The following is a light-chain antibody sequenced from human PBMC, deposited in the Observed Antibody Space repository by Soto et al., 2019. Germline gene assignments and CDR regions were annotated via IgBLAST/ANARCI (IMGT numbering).Light chain of an antibody. Sequence: DIQMTQSPSTLSASVGDRATITCRASQSISSWLAWYQQKPGKAPKLLIYKASTLKTGVPSRFSGSGSGTEFTLTISSLQPDDFATYYCQHYNSYSEAFGQGTKVDI. CDR2: KAS. CDR3: QHYNSYSEA. J-gene: IGKJ1*01. V-gene: IGKV1-5*03. CDR1: QSISSW.